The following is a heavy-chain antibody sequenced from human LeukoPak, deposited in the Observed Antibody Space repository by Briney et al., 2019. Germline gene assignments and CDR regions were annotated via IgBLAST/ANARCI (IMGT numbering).Heavy chain of an antibody. CDR1: GYSFTGYW. CDR3: SRQKAVTGTDWFDP. V-gene: IGHV5-51*01. D-gene: IGHD1-7*01. CDR2: IYPGDSDT. J-gene: IGHJ5*02. Sequence: GESLKIPRKGSGYSFTGYWIGWVRQMPGKGLEWMGIIYPGDSDTRYSPSFQGQVTISADKSISTAYLQWSSLKASDTAMYYCSRQKAVTGTDWFDPWGQGTLATVSS.